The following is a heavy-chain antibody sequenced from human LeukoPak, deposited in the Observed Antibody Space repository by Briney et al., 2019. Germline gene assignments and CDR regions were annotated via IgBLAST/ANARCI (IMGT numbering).Heavy chain of an antibody. J-gene: IGHJ4*02. CDR3: TTAWLVRGLFYYFDY. Sequence: GGSLRLSCAASGFTFSSYGMHWVRQAPGKGLEWVAVISYDGSNKYYADSVKGRFTISRDDSKSIAYLQMNSLKTEDTAVYYCTTAWLVRGLFYYFDYWGQGTLVTVSS. V-gene: IGHV3-30*03. CDR2: ISYDGSNK. CDR1: GFTFSSYG. D-gene: IGHD6-19*01.